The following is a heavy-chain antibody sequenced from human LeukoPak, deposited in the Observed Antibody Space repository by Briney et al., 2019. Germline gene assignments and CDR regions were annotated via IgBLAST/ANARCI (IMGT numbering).Heavy chain of an antibody. CDR1: AFTFSTYA. J-gene: IGHJ6*04. V-gene: IGHV3-23*01. CDR2: ISGGVLST. Sequence: GGSLRLSCAASAFTFSTYAMSWVRQAPGKGLQWVSTISGGVLSTYYADSVKGRFTISRDNAKNSLHLQMNSLRAEDTAVYYCAELGITMIGGVWGKGTTVTISS. D-gene: IGHD3-10*02. CDR3: AELGITMIGGV.